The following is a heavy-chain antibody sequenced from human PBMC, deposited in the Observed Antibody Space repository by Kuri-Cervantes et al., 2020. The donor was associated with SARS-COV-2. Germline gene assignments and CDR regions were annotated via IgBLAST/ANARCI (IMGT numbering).Heavy chain of an antibody. J-gene: IGHJ6*02. V-gene: IGHV5-51*01. CDR1: GYSFTSYW. D-gene: IGHD6-19*01. CDR2: IYPGDSDI. CDR3: ARLKSTGWSLIHYYYGMDV. Sequence: GESLKISCKGSGYSFTSYWISWVRQMPGKGLEWMGIIYPGDSDIRYSPSFQGQVTISADNSISTAYLQWNSLKASDTAMYYCARLKSTGWSLIHYYYGMDVWGQGTTVTVSS.